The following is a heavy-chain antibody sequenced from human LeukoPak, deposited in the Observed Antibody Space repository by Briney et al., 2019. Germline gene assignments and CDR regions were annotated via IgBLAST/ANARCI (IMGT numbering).Heavy chain of an antibody. CDR2: ISSSSSYI. CDR1: GFTFSSYS. CDR3: ARPSFTDYYGSGSYPGPLDY. D-gene: IGHD3-10*01. V-gene: IGHV3-21*01. Sequence: PGGSLRLSCAASGFTFSSYSMNWVRQAPGKGLEWVSSISSSSSYIYYAESVKGRFTISRDNAKNSLYLQMNSLRAEDTAVYYCARPSFTDYYGSGSYPGPLDYWGQGTLVTVSS. J-gene: IGHJ4*02.